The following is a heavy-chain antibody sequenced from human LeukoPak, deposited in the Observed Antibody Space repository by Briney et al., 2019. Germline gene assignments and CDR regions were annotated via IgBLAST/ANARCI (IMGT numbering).Heavy chain of an antibody. CDR2: IHIAGNT. D-gene: IGHD1-26*01. Sequence: GGSLRLSCAASGFTVSSNYMSWVRQAPGKGLEWVSVIHIAGNTFYADSVKGRFTISRDNSKNTLYLQMNSLRAEDTAVYYCARDYIDGATFADYWGQGTLVTVSS. V-gene: IGHV3-53*01. CDR1: GFTVSSNY. J-gene: IGHJ4*02. CDR3: ARDYIDGATFADY.